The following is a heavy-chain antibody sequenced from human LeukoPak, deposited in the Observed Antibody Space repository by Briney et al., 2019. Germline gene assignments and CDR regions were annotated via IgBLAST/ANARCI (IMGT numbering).Heavy chain of an antibody. CDR3: ARDGLARDYYDSSGYYPDFDY. Sequence: GGSLRLSCAASGFTFSDYYMSWIRQAPGKGLEWVSYISSSGSTIYYADSVKGRFTISRDNAKNSLYLQMNSLRAEDTAVYYCARDGLARDYYDSSGYYPDFDYWGQGTLVTVSS. J-gene: IGHJ4*02. D-gene: IGHD3-22*01. V-gene: IGHV3-11*01. CDR1: GFTFSDYY. CDR2: ISSSGSTI.